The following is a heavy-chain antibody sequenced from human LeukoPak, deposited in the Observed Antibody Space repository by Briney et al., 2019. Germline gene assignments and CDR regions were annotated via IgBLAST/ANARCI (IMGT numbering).Heavy chain of an antibody. J-gene: IGHJ4*02. CDR3: ARASGSFDY. CDR2: IWNDGSNK. Sequence: GRSLRLSCAASGFTFDDYAMHWVRQAPGKGLEWLAVIWNDGSNKYYADSVRGRFTISRDNSKSTLFLQINSLRIEDTAVYYCARASGSFDYWGQGTLVTVSS. CDR1: GFTFDDYA. V-gene: IGHV3-33*08. D-gene: IGHD1-26*01.